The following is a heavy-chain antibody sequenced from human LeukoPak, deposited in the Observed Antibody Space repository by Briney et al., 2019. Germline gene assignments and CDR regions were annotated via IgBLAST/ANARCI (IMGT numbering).Heavy chain of an antibody. CDR1: GGSFSYYY. J-gene: IGHJ4*02. CDR3: ARAPRRYTNAWYRLYYFDY. Sequence: SETLSLTCAVYGGSFSYYYWTWIRQPPGKGLEWIGEINHSGSTNYNPSLKSRVTISVDTSKNQFSLKLSSVTAADTAVYYCARAPRRYTNAWYRLYYFDYWGQGTLVTASS. CDR2: INHSGST. D-gene: IGHD6-13*01. V-gene: IGHV4-34*01.